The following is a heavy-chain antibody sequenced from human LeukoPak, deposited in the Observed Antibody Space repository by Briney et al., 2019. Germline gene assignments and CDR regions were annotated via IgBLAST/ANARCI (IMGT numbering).Heavy chain of an antibody. CDR3: ASEDGYSSSWCYFDY. CDR1: GGTFSSYA. Sequence: SVKVSCKASGGTFSSYAISWVRQAPGQGLEWMGGIIPIFGTANYAQKFQGRVTITADKSTSTAYMELSSLRSEDTAVYYCASEDGYSSSWCYFDYWGQGTLVTVSS. CDR2: IIPIFGTA. V-gene: IGHV1-69*06. D-gene: IGHD6-13*01. J-gene: IGHJ4*02.